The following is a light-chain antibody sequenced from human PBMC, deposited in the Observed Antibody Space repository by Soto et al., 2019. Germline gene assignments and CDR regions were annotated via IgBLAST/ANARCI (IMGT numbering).Light chain of an antibody. CDR3: QQSYSTPRT. Sequence: DILMTQSPSSLSASVGDRVTITCRTSQRISTHLNWYQQRPGKAPNLLIYAASSLHSGVPSRFSGSGSGTDFTLTIRSLQPEDFATYYCQQSYSTPRTFGQGTKVDIK. CDR1: QRISTH. V-gene: IGKV1-39*01. CDR2: AAS. J-gene: IGKJ1*01.